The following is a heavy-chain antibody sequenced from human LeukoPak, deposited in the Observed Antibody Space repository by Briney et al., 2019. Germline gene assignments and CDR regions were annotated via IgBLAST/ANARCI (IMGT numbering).Heavy chain of an antibody. CDR3: AKVWTYGSGTLYYFDY. D-gene: IGHD3-10*01. CDR2: ISWDGGST. Sequence: GGSLRLSCAASGFTFDDYTMHWVRQAPGKGLEWVSLISWDGGSTYYADSVKGRFTISRDNSKNSLYLQMNSLRAEDTALYYCAKVWTYGSGTLYYFDYWGQGTLVTVSS. J-gene: IGHJ4*02. CDR1: GFTFDDYT. V-gene: IGHV3-43*01.